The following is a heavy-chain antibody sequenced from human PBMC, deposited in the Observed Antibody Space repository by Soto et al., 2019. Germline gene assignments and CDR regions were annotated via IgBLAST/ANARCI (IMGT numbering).Heavy chain of an antibody. V-gene: IGHV1-2*02. CDR3: ARTPITMIVVVTKGFDY. Sequence: GASVKVSCKASGYTFTGYYMHWVRQAPGQGLEWMGWINPNSGGTNYAQKFQGRVTMTRDTSISTAYMELSRLRSDDTAVYYCARTPITMIVVVTKGFDYWGQGTRVTVSS. CDR2: INPNSGGT. J-gene: IGHJ4*02. CDR1: GYTFTGYY. D-gene: IGHD3-22*01.